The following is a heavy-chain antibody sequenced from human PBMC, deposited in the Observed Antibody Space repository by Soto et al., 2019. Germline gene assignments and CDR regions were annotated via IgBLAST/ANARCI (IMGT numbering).Heavy chain of an antibody. V-gene: IGHV3-23*01. CDR2: ISGRGDST. CDR3: AKERDNGADRYYFDD. J-gene: IGHJ4*02. Sequence: PGESLKISCADSGYRFTSYWIAWVRQAPGKGLEWVSAISGRGDSTYYADSVKGRFTISRDQSKNTLYLQMHSLRAEDTAVYFCAKERDNGADRYYFDDWGQGTLVTVYS. D-gene: IGHD2-8*01. CDR1: GYRFTSYW.